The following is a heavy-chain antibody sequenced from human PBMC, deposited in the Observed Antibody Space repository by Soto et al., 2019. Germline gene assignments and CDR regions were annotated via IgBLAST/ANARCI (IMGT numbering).Heavy chain of an antibody. CDR2: IYYSGST. D-gene: IGHD3-10*01. CDR1: GGSISSGDYY. CDR3: ARAPNYYGSGSPVVRFDP. Sequence: PSETLSLTCTVSGGSISSGDYYWSWIRQPPGKGLEWIGYIYYSGSTYYNPSLKSRVTISVDTSKNQFSLKLSSVTAAATAVYYCARAPNYYGSGSPVVRFDPWGQGTLVTVSS. J-gene: IGHJ5*02. V-gene: IGHV4-30-4*01.